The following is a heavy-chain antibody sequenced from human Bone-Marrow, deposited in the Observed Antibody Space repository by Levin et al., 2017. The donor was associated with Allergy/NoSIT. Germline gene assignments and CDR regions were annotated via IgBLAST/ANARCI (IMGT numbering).Heavy chain of an antibody. J-gene: IGHJ5*02. Sequence: SETLSLNCSVSGGSMTSSSYYWGWIRQTPGTGLEWIGSLYHSGTPYDNPSLRSRVTLSVDTSKNQFSLKLASVTAADTAVYYCARHGRGTFRGNVRDFFDPWGQGILVTVS. D-gene: IGHD2/OR15-2a*01. CDR1: GGSMTSSSYY. V-gene: IGHV4-39*01. CDR2: LYHSGTP. CDR3: ARHGRGTFRGNVRDFFDP.